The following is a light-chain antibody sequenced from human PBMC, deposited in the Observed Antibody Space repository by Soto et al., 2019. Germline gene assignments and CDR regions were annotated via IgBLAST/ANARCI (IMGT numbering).Light chain of an antibody. CDR1: HSISDT. CDR2: GAS. J-gene: IGKJ1*01. CDR3: QQYNNGPWT. Sequence: EIVLTQSPSSLALPPGERATLSCRAGHSISDTLAWYQQTPGQAPRLLIPGASTRATGFPARFSGSGSGTHFTLTISSLQSEDFAVYYCQQYNNGPWTFGQGTK. V-gene: IGKV3-15*01.